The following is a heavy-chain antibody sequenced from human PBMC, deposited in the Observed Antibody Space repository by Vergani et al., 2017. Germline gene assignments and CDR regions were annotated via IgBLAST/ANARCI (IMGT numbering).Heavy chain of an antibody. CDR3: ARVNTETNGHLYYYYYMDV. Sequence: QVQLQQWGGGLLKPSETLSLTCVGNGWSFTSYHWTWIRQSPGEGLEWVGDIDHTGRPDYNPSLKSRLTMSVDQSRNQFSLTLNSVTATDTAIYFCARVNTETNGHLYYYYYMDVWGQGTAVTVS. V-gene: IGHV4-34*01. CDR1: GWSFTSYH. D-gene: IGHD2-8*01. CDR2: IDHTGRP. J-gene: IGHJ6*03.